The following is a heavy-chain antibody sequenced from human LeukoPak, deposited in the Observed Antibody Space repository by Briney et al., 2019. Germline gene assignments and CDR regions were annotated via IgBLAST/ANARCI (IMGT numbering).Heavy chain of an antibody. CDR2: IFNSGST. J-gene: IGHJ4*02. D-gene: IGHD2-2*01. CDR3: ALGDCSSTSCYVFDY. V-gene: IGHV4-59*01. CDR1: GGYISSYY. Sequence: PSDTLSLTCTVSGGYISSYYWSWIRQPPGKGLEWIGYIFNSGSTNYNPSLKSRVTISVDTSKNQFSLKLSSVTAADTAVYFRALGDCSSTSCYVFDYWGQGTLVTVSS.